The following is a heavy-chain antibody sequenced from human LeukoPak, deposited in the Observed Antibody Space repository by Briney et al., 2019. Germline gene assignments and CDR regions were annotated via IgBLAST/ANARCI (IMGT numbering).Heavy chain of an antibody. D-gene: IGHD3-10*01. CDR1: GYTFTSYG. CDR3: ATEKMVRGVPDY. V-gene: IGHV1-18*01. Sequence: ASVKVSCKASGYTFTSYGISWVRQAPGQGLEWMGWISAYNGNTNYAQKLQGRVTMTTDTSTSTAYMELSSLRSEDTAVYYCATEKMVRGVPDYWGQGTLVTVSS. CDR2: ISAYNGNT. J-gene: IGHJ4*02.